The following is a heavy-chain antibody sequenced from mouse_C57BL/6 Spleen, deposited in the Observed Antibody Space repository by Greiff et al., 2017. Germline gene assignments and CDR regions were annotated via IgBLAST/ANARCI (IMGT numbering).Heavy chain of an antibody. V-gene: IGHV10-1*01. J-gene: IGHJ1*03. Sequence: EVKLMESGGGLVQPKGSLKLSCAASGFSFNTYAMNWVRQAPGKGLEWVARIRSKSNNYATYYADSVKDRFTISRDDSESMLYLQMNNLKTEDTAMYYCVRQRYYYGSSESDWYFDVWGTGTTVTVSS. D-gene: IGHD1-1*01. CDR2: IRSKSNNYAT. CDR3: VRQRYYYGSSESDWYFDV. CDR1: GFSFNTYA.